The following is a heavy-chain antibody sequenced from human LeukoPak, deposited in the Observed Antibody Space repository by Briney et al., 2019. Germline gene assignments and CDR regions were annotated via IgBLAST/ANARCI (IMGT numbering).Heavy chain of an antibody. CDR1: GFSLSGFS. CDR3: ARDPNHPGYSSGWYY. J-gene: IGHJ4*02. V-gene: IGHV3-48*04. D-gene: IGHD6-19*01. Sequence: GGSLRLSCAASGFSLSGFSMNWVRRAPGKGLEWVSYLSHGDNAVYYADSVRGRFTISRDNAKNTLYLQMNNLRVEDTAVYFCARDPNHPGYSSGWYYWGLGTLVTVSS. CDR2: LSHGDNAV.